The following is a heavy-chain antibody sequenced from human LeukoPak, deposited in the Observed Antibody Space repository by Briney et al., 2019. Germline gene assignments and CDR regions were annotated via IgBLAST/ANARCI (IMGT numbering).Heavy chain of an antibody. V-gene: IGHV3-23*01. CDR1: GFSFSHYA. CDR3: AKASWVLSADAVL. Sequence: PGGSLRLSCAASGFSFSHYAMSWVRQAPARGPEWVSSLRGDGDTFYADSVKGRFTLSRDESRNTVYLQMNNLRVEDTAVYFCAKASWVLSADAVLWGQGTLVTVSS. J-gene: IGHJ4*02. CDR2: LRGDGDT. D-gene: IGHD3-3*02.